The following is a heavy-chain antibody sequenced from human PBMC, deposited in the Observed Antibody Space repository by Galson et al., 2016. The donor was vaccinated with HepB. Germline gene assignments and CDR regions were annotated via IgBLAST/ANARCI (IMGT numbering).Heavy chain of an antibody. CDR3: AKSVGIQLWLDHTFDI. Sequence: SLRLSCAASGFSFSSYVMFWVRQAPGKGLEFVSAIGCDGRSTHYADSLRGRFTISRDNSKNTLYVQMNSLRAEDTAVYYCAKSVGIQLWLDHTFDIWGQGTMVTVSS. CDR2: IGCDGRST. D-gene: IGHD5-18*01. CDR1: GFSFSSYV. V-gene: IGHV3-64*04. J-gene: IGHJ3*02.